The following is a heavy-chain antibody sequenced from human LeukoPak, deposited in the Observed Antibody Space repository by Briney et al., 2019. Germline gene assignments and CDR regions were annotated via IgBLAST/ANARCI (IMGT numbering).Heavy chain of an antibody. Sequence: PGGSLRLSCAASGFTFSNYNMNWVRQAPGKGLEWVSYIGSRTSAIYYADSVKGRFTISRDNAKNSLYLQMNSLRAEDTAVYYCVLHQYSGYDFFDFWGQGTLVTVSS. CDR2: IGSRTSAI. V-gene: IGHV3-48*01. CDR3: VLHQYSGYDFFDF. D-gene: IGHD5-12*01. CDR1: GFTFSNYN. J-gene: IGHJ4*02.